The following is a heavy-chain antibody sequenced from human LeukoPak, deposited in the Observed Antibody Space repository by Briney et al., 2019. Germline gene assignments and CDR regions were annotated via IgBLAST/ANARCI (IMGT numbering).Heavy chain of an antibody. Sequence: SVKVSCKASGGTFSSYAISWVRQAPGQGLEWMGGIIPIFGTANYAQKFQGRVTITADKSTSTAYMELSSLRSEDTAVYYCARSRYFDSTYYYGMDVWAKGPRSPSPQ. D-gene: IGHD3-9*01. CDR1: GGTFSSYA. CDR3: ARSRYFDSTYYYGMDV. CDR2: IIPIFGTA. V-gene: IGHV1-69*06. J-gene: IGHJ6*04.